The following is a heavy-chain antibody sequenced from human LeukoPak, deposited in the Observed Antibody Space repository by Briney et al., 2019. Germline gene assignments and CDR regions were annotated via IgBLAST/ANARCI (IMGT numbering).Heavy chain of an antibody. V-gene: IGHV3-23*01. Sequence: GGSLRLSCAVSGFTFSSYAMGWVRQAPGKGLEWVSAISGSGGSTYYADSVKGRFTISRDNSKNTLYLQMNSLRAEDTAVYYCAKAPLSIAVAGTRWFDPWGQGTLVTVSS. J-gene: IGHJ5*02. CDR1: GFTFSSYA. CDR2: ISGSGGST. CDR3: AKAPLSIAVAGTRWFDP. D-gene: IGHD6-19*01.